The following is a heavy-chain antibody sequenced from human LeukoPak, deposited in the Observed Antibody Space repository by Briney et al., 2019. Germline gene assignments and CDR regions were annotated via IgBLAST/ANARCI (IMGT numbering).Heavy chain of an antibody. CDR1: GGSISSSY. D-gene: IGHD1-26*01. V-gene: IGHV4-4*08. Sequence: SETLALTCSVSGGSISSSYWSWLRQSPGKGLEWIGYIYSTGSNYNPSLESRATIPIDTSKSQFSLKLISVTAADTAVYYCARGGSYYQDNWGQGTLVAVSS. CDR3: ARGGSYYQDN. J-gene: IGHJ4*02. CDR2: IYSTGS.